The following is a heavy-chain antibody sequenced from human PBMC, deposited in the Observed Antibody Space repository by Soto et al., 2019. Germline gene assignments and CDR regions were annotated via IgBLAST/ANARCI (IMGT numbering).Heavy chain of an antibody. CDR2: ISSSGSTI. Sequence: PGGSLRLSCAASGFTFSSYEMNWVRQAPGKGLEWVSYISSSGSTIYYADSVKGRFTISRDNAKNSLYLQMNSLRAEDTAVYYSAREWTIFGVVTQWGYAFDIWGQGTMVTVSS. CDR3: AREWTIFGVVTQWGYAFDI. D-gene: IGHD3-3*01. J-gene: IGHJ3*02. CDR1: GFTFSSYE. V-gene: IGHV3-48*03.